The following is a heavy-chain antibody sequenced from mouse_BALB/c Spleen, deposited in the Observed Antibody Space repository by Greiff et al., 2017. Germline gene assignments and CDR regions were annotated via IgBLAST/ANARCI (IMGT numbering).Heavy chain of an antibody. D-gene: IGHD1-1*01. CDR3: ARDRAYYGSSWFAY. Sequence: EVNLVESGGGLVKPGGSLKLSCAASGFTFSDYYMYWVRQTPEKRLEWVATISDGGSYTYYPDSVKGRFTISRDNAKNNLYLQMSSLKSEDTAMYYCARDRAYYGSSWFAYWGQGTLVTVSA. J-gene: IGHJ3*01. CDR2: ISDGGSYT. CDR1: GFTFSDYY. V-gene: IGHV5-4*02.